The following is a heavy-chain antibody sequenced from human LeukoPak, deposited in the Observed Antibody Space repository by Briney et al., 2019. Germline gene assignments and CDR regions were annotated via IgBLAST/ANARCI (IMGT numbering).Heavy chain of an antibody. V-gene: IGHV3-23*01. CDR3: ASLSRGGLRFEYYFDY. J-gene: IGHJ4*02. Sequence: GGTLRLSCAASGFTFSSYGMSWVRQAPGKGLEWVSAISGSGGSTYYADSVKGRFTISRDNSKNTLYLQMNSLRAEDTAVYYCASLSRGGLRFEYYFDYWGQGTLVTVSS. CDR1: GFTFSSYG. D-gene: IGHD3-16*01. CDR2: ISGSGGST.